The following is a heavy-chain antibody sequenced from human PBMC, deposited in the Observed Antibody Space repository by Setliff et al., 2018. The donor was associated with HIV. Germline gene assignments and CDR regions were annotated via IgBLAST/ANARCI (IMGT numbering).Heavy chain of an antibody. Sequence: ASVKVSCKASKYTFTDYYMHWVQQAPGKGLEWMGRVDPEDDKTIYAEKFQGRVTMTTAPSSDTAYLYLSSLRSEDTAVYYCVTGEGLRFWGQGTLVTVSS. D-gene: IGHD2-15*01. CDR2: VDPEDDKT. J-gene: IGHJ4*02. V-gene: IGHV1-69-2*01. CDR1: KYTFTDYY. CDR3: VTGEGLRF.